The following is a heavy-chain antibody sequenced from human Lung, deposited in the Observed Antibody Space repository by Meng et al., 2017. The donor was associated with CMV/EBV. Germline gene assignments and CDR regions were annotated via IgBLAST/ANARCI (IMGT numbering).Heavy chain of an antibody. D-gene: IGHD2-8*01. CDR1: GFTFSVYY. Sequence: QVRGVEFGGGLVKPGGPLRHSCAGPGFTFSVYYMSWIRQASGKGLEWVSYISPTTGYTEYADSVKGRLTISRDNAKNSLFLQMNSLRSEDTVVYYCARDFSLYRTSGVQWGQGTLVTVSS. V-gene: IGHV3-11*05. CDR2: ISPTTGYT. CDR3: ARDFSLYRTSGVQ. J-gene: IGHJ4*02.